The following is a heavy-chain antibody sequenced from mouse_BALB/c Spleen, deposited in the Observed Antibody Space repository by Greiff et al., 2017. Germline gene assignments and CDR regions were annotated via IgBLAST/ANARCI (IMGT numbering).Heavy chain of an antibody. CDR1: GFTFSDYY. Sequence: EVMLVESGGGLVKPGGSLKLSCAASGFTFSDYYMYWVRQTPEKRLEWVATISDGGSYTYYPDSVKGRFTISRDNAKNNLYLQMSSLKSEDTAMYYCAREREGYAMDYWGQGTSVTVSS. V-gene: IGHV5-4*02. J-gene: IGHJ4*01. CDR3: AREREGYAMDY. CDR2: ISDGGSYT.